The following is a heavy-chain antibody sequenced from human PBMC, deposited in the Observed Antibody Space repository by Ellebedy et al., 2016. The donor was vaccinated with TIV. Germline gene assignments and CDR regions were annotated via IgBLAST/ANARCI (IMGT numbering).Heavy chain of an antibody. V-gene: IGHV1-2*02. Sequence: ASVKVSCKASGYTFTGYYMHWVRQAPGQGLEWMGWINPNSGGTNYAQKFQGRVTMTRDTAISTAYMERSRLGSDDTAVDYCARDRESCSGGSCTNWFDPWGQGTLVTVSS. J-gene: IGHJ5*02. CDR2: INPNSGGT. CDR3: ARDRESCSGGSCTNWFDP. CDR1: GYTFTGYY. D-gene: IGHD2-15*01.